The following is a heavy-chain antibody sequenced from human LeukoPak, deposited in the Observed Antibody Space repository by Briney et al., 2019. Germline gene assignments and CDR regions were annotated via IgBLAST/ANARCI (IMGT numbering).Heavy chain of an antibody. CDR1: GYTFTNYW. Sequence: GESLKISCKGSGYTFTNYWIGWVRQLPGKGLEWMGIIYPDDSDTRYSPSSQGQVTISADKSITTAYLQWASLKASDTAIYYCASYRGSSGRHFDYWGQGTLVTVSS. CDR2: IYPDDSDT. D-gene: IGHD6-6*01. CDR3: ASYRGSSGRHFDY. J-gene: IGHJ4*02. V-gene: IGHV5-51*01.